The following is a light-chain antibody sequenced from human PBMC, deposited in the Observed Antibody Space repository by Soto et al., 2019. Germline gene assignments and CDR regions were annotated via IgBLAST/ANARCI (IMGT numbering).Light chain of an antibody. CDR2: ATS. CDR1: QDISSW. J-gene: IGKJ2*01. Sequence: DLQMTQSPSSVSASVGDRVTITCRASQDISSWLAWYQQKPGKVPKLLIYATSSLQSGVPSRFSGSGSGTDFTLTISSLQPEDFATYYCQQANSFPRTFGQGTKLEIK. V-gene: IGKV1-12*01. CDR3: QQANSFPRT.